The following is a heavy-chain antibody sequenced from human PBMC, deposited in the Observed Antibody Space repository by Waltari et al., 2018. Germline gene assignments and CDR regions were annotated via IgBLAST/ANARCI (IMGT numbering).Heavy chain of an antibody. Sequence: QLQLQESGPGLVKPSETLSLTCTVSGDSISTTTYYWGWIRQPPGKGLEWLGSMYYSGGTYYNPSLKSRVTISADASKNQFSLKLSSLTAADTAVYYCVSFKARVDSSGYYFPAGYWGQGTLVTVSS. D-gene: IGHD3-22*01. CDR3: VSFKARVDSSGYYFPAGY. J-gene: IGHJ4*02. CDR1: GDSISTTTYY. CDR2: MYYSGGT. V-gene: IGHV4-39*01.